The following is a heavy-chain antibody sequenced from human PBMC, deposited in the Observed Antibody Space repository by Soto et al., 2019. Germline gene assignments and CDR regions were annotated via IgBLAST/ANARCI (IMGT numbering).Heavy chain of an antibody. D-gene: IGHD3-22*01. J-gene: IGHJ4*02. CDR2: IYYSGST. Sequence: QVQLQESGPGLVKPSQTLSLTCTVSGGSISSGDYYWSWIRQPPGKGLERIGYIYYSGSTYYNPSRQSRVTISVDTSKNQFSLKLSSVTAADTAVYYCARVDYYDSSGYYVFDYWGQGTLVTVSS. V-gene: IGHV4-30-4*01. CDR1: GGSISSGDYY. CDR3: ARVDYYDSSGYYVFDY.